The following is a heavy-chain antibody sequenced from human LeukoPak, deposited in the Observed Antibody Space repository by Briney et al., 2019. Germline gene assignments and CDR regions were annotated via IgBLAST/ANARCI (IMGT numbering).Heavy chain of an antibody. CDR2: IYDTGSK. CDR3: ATGAGPLKYYYYMDV. J-gene: IGHJ6*03. CDR1: GFTFSIYT. D-gene: IGHD7-27*01. V-gene: IGHV3-66*01. Sequence: TGGSLRLSCAASGFTFSIYTIHWVRQAPGKGLEWVSVIYDTGSKYYADSVKGRFTISRDNDKNTLFLQMNSLRADDTAVYYCATGAGPLKYYYYMDVWGTGAAVTISS.